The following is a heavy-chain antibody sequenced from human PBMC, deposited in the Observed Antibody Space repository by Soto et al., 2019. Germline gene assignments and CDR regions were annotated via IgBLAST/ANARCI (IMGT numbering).Heavy chain of an antibody. J-gene: IGHJ4*02. CDR3: ARIGWGGDS. CDR2: IPNNGSP. Sequence: ETLSLTCSVSGGSVRTGSYHWSWIRQPPGKGLEWIGFIPNNGSPDYNPSLKSRVVVSIDRSKNQFSLKVNSATAADTAVYFCARIGWGGDSWGQGTLVTVSS. CDR1: GGSVRTGSYH. V-gene: IGHV4-61*01. D-gene: IGHD7-27*01.